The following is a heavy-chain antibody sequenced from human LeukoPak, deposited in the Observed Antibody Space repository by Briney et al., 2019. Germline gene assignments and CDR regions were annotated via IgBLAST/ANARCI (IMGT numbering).Heavy chain of an antibody. D-gene: IGHD3-10*01. CDR3: AKGGVVRGIFDH. J-gene: IGHJ4*02. CDR2: ISGSGGST. V-gene: IGHV3-23*01. Sequence: GGSLRLSCAASGFTFSSYAMSWVRQAPGKGLEWVSAISGSGGSTYYADSVKGRFTISRDNSKSTLYLQMTSLRAEDTAVYYCAKGGVVRGIFDHWGQGTLVTVSS. CDR1: GFTFSSYA.